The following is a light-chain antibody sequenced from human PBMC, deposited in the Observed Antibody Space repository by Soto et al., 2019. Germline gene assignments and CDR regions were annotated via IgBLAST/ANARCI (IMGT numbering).Light chain of an antibody. J-gene: IGLJ2*01. Sequence: QSALTQPPSVSGSPGQSVTISCTGTSSDVGRYNLVSWYQQPPGTAPKLMIYEVNKRPSGVPDRLSGSKSGNTASLSISGLQAEDEADYYCSSYTGSTNNLVVFGGGTKLTVL. CDR1: SSDVGRYNL. V-gene: IGLV2-18*02. CDR2: EVN. CDR3: SSYTGSTNNLVV.